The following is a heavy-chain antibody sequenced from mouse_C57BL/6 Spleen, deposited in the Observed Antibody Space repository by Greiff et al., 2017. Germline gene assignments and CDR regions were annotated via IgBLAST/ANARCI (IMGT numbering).Heavy chain of an antibody. Sequence: VQLQESGPGLVAPSQSLSITCPVSGFSLTRYGVSWVRQPPGKGLEWLGVIWGDGSTNSPSALISRLSISKDNSKSPVFLKLNSLQTDDTATYYCAKGGDDDIYYAMDYWGQGTSVTVSS. J-gene: IGHJ4*01. CDR3: AKGGDDDIYYAMDY. CDR2: IWGDGST. V-gene: IGHV2-3*01. D-gene: IGHD2-4*01. CDR1: GFSLTRYG.